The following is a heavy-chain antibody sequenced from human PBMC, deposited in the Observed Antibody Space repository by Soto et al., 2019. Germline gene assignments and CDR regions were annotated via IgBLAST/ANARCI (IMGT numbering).Heavy chain of an antibody. V-gene: IGHV1-18*01. J-gene: IGHJ3*02. CDR3: AREDSSGYFSPALDAFDI. CDR1: GYTFTSYG. CDR2: ISAYNGNT. D-gene: IGHD3-22*01. Sequence: ASVKVSCKASGYTFTSYGISWVRQAPGQGLEWMGWISAYNGNTNYAQKLQGRVTMTTDTSTSTAYMELRSLRSDDTAVYYCAREDSSGYFSPALDAFDIWGQGTMVTVSS.